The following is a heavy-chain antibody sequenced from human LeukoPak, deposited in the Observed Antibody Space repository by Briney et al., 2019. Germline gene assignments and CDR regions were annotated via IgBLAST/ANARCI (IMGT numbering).Heavy chain of an antibody. V-gene: IGHV3-30*18. D-gene: IGHD1-7*01. CDR3: AKVAGGDWNYVYWFDP. CDR2: ISYDGSNK. CDR1: GLTFSSHW. Sequence: GGSLRLSCAASGLTFSSHWMHWVRQAPGKGLEWVAVISYDGSNKYYADSVKGRFTISRDNSKNTLYLQMNSLRAEDTAVYYCAKVAGGDWNYVYWFDPWGQGTLVTVSS. J-gene: IGHJ5*02.